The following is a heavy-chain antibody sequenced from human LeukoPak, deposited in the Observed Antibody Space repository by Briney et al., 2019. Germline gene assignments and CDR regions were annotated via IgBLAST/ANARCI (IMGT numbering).Heavy chain of an antibody. CDR3: AREGYYDSSASGAFDI. CDR1: GGSISSGSYY. J-gene: IGHJ3*02. V-gene: IGHV4-39*07. CDR2: IYYSGRT. D-gene: IGHD3-22*01. Sequence: SETLSLTCTVSGGSISSGSYYWSWIRQPPWKGQEWIGSIYYSGRTYYNPSLRSRVTISVDTSKNQFSLRLSSVTAADTAVYYCAREGYYDSSASGAFDIWGQGTMVTGPS.